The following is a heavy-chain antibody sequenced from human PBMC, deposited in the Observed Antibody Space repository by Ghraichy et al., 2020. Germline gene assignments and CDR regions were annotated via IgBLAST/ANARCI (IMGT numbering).Heavy chain of an antibody. CDR3: ARDSGFGESY. J-gene: IGHJ4*02. D-gene: IGHD3-10*01. Sequence: SETLSLTCTVSGGSISSGDYYWRWIRQPPGKGLEWIGYVYYSGSAYYNPSLKSRLTMSVDTSKNQFSLKLSSVTAADTAVYYCARDSGFGESYWGQGTLVTVSS. V-gene: IGHV4-30-4*01. CDR1: GGSISSGDYY. CDR2: VYYSGSA.